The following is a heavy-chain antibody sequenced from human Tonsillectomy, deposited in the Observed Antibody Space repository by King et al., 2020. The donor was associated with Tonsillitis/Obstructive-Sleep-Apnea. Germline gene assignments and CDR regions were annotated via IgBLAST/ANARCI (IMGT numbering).Heavy chain of an antibody. CDR3: TSDGPWGYGDPQWDF. D-gene: IGHD4-17*01. CDR2: IKSKTDGGTT. J-gene: IGHJ4*01. CDR1: GFTFSNAW. V-gene: IGHV3-15*07. Sequence: QLVQTGGGLVKPGGSLRLSCAASGFTFSNAWMNWVRQAPGKGLEWVGRIKSKTDGGTTDYAAPVKGRFTISRDDLKNTLYQQMNSLKTEDPAVYYCTSDGPWGYGDPQWDFWGQGTLVTVSS.